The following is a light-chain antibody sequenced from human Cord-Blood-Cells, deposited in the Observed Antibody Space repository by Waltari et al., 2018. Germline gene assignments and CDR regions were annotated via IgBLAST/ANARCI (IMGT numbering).Light chain of an antibody. CDR1: QCVSSY. Sequence: EIVLPQSPATLSLSPGERATLSCRASQCVSSYLAWYQQKPGQAPRLLIYDASNRATGIPARFSGSGSGTDFTLTISSLEPEDFAVYYCQQRSNWPLTFGGGTKVEIK. J-gene: IGKJ4*01. V-gene: IGKV3-11*01. CDR2: DAS. CDR3: QQRSNWPLT.